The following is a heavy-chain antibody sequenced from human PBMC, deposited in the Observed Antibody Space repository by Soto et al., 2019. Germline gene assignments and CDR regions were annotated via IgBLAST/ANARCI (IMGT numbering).Heavy chain of an antibody. V-gene: IGHV4-59*01. CDR2: IYYSGST. CDR1: GGSISSYY. Sequence: QVQLQESGPGLVKPSETLSLTCTVSGGSISSYYWSWIRQPPGKGLEWIGYIYYSGSTNYNPSLXSXAXIXXDTANNQFSLKLSSVTAADTAVYYCARRYGYAFDIWGQGTMVTVSS. D-gene: IGHD4-17*01. CDR3: ARRYGYAFDI. J-gene: IGHJ3*02.